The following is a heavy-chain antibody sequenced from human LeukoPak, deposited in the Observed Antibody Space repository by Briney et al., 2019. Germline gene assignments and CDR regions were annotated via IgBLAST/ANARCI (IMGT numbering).Heavy chain of an antibody. CDR1: GGSISSGGYS. CDR2: IYHSGST. J-gene: IGHJ5*02. D-gene: IGHD1-26*01. Sequence: SETLSLTCAVSGGSISSGGYSWSWIRQPPGKGLEWIGYIYHSGSTYYNPSLKSRVAISVDRSKNQFSLKLSSVTAADTAVYYCARQGCGSYYGCWFDPWGQGTLVTVSS. CDR3: ARQGCGSYYGCWFDP. V-gene: IGHV4-30-2*01.